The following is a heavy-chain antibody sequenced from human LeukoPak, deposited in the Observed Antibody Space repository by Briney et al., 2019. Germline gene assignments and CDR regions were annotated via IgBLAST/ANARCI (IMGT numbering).Heavy chain of an antibody. CDR2: IYYSGST. J-gene: IGHJ4*02. D-gene: IGHD3-9*01. V-gene: IGHV4-39*07. CDR3: ARAREDYDILTGYYTSFYFDY. CDR1: GGSISSSSYY. Sequence: SETLSLTCTVSGGSISSSSYYWGWIRQPPGKGLEWIGSIYYSGSTYYNPSLKSRVTISVDTSKNQFSLKLSSVTAADTAVYYCARAREDYDILTGYYTSFYFDYWGQGTLVTVSS.